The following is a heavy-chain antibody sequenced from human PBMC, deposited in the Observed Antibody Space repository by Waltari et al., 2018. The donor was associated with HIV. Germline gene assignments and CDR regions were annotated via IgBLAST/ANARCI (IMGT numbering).Heavy chain of an antibody. Sequence: QVQLQESGPGLVTPSETLSLTCTVSGGSISSYYWSWIRQPPGKGLEWIGYIYYSGSTNYNPSLKSRVTISVDTSKNQFSLKLSSVTAADTAVYYCAREVVVAASLSHYYYGMDVWGQGTTVTVSS. CDR1: GGSISSYY. CDR3: AREVVVAASLSHYYYGMDV. D-gene: IGHD2-15*01. V-gene: IGHV4-59*01. CDR2: IYYSGST. J-gene: IGHJ6*02.